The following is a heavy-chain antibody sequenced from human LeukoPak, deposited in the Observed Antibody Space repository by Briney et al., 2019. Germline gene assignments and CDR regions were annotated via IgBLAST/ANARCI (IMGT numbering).Heavy chain of an antibody. D-gene: IGHD1-26*01. CDR1: GFTFTSYT. CDR3: ARAFRSYGDFDH. CDR2: ISSSSSYI. V-gene: IGHV3-21*01. Sequence: GGSLRLSCAASGFTFTSYTMNWVRQAPGKGLEWVSSISSSSSYIYYADSVKGRFTISRDNAKNSLYLQMNSLRAEDTAVYYCARAFRSYGDFDHWGQGTLVTVSS. J-gene: IGHJ4*02.